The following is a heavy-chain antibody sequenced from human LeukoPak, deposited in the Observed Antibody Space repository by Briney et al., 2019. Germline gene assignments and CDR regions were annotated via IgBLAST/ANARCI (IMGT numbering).Heavy chain of an antibody. D-gene: IGHD3-10*01. CDR1: GYSLTTYW. CDR2: NYPGDSDT. CDR3: ATHYDSGNDPHAFDV. V-gene: IGHV5-51*01. J-gene: IGHJ3*01. Sequence: GESLKISCKGSGYSLTTYWIAWVRQMPGKGPEWMGTNYPGDSDTRYSPSFQGQVIISADKSIITAYLQWGSLQASDTAMYYCATHYDSGNDPHAFDVWGQGTMVTVSS.